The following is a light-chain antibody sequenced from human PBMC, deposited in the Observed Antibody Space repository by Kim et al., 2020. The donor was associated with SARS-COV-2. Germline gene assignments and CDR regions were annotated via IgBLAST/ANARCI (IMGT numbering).Light chain of an antibody. V-gene: IGKV3-20*01. J-gene: IGKJ3*01. CDR3: QQYGSSPFT. Sequence: EIVFTQSPGTLSLSPGERATLSCRASQSVSSSYLAWYQQKPGQAPRLLIYGASSRATGIPDRFSGSGSGTDFILTISRLEPEDFAVYYCQQYGSSPFTFGPGTKVDIK. CDR2: GAS. CDR1: QSVSSSY.